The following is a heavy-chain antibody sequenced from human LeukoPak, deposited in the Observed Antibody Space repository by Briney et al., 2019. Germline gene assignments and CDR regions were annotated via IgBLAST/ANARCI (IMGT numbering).Heavy chain of an antibody. Sequence: GGSLRLSCAASGFTFSSYSKNWVRQAPGKGLEWVSSISSSSSYIYYADSVKGRFTISRDNAKNSLYLQMNSLRAEDTAVYYCARAGDYHDRSGYEYWGQGTLVTVSS. J-gene: IGHJ4*02. CDR2: ISSSSSYI. CDR1: GFTFSSYS. CDR3: ARAGDYHDRSGYEY. D-gene: IGHD3-22*01. V-gene: IGHV3-21*04.